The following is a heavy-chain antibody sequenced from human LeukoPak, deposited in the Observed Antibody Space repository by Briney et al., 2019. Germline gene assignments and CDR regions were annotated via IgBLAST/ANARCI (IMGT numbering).Heavy chain of an antibody. CDR1: GESFSGYY. V-gene: IGHV4-34*01. CDR3: ARYRGVVGIDY. D-gene: IGHD2-15*01. CDR2: INHSGNT. J-gene: IGHJ4*02. Sequence: SETLSLTCAVSGESFSGYYWNWIRQPPGKGLEWIGEINHSGNTKYNPSLKSRVTISADTSKNQISLKLSSVTAADTAVYYCARYRGVVGIDYWGQGTLVTVSS.